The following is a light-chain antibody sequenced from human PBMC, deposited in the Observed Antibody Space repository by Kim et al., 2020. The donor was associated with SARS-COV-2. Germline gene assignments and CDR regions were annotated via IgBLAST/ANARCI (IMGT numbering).Light chain of an antibody. CDR3: SSYAAISNFV. CDR2: DVS. V-gene: IGLV2-8*01. Sequence: QSALTQPPSASGSPGQSVTISCTGTTSDVGGYNFVSCYQQHPGKAPKLMIYDVSNRPSGVPDRFSGSKSGNTASLTVSGLQAEDEADYYCSSYAAISNFVFGTGTKVTVL. CDR1: TSDVGGYNF. J-gene: IGLJ1*01.